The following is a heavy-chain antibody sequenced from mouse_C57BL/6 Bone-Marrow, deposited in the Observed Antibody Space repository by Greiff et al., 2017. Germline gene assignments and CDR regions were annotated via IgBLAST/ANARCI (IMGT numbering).Heavy chain of an antibody. D-gene: IGHD1-1*01. Sequence: QVQLQQSGAELVKPGASVKLSCKASGYTFTSYWMHWVKQRPGRGLEWIGRIDPNSGGTKYHEKFKSKATLTVDKPSSTAYMQLSSLTSEDSAVYYCARCSSYAYYYAMDYWGQGTSVTVSS. CDR3: ARCSSYAYYYAMDY. CDR1: GYTFTSYW. J-gene: IGHJ4*01. V-gene: IGHV1-72*01. CDR2: IDPNSGGT.